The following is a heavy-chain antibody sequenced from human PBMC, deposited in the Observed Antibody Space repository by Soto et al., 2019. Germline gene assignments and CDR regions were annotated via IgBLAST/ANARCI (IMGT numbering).Heavy chain of an antibody. CDR2: TNYRSRWYN. Sequence: SQTLSLTCAISGDSVSGNSAAWNWIRQSPSRGREWLGRTNYRSRWYNDYAVSVKSRITVTPDTSKNQFSLHLNSVTPEDTAVYYCATEFPYYVSSDSYLDYWGQGALVTVSS. V-gene: IGHV6-1*01. CDR1: GDSVSGNSAA. D-gene: IGHD3-3*01. CDR3: ATEFPYYVSSDSYLDY. J-gene: IGHJ4*02.